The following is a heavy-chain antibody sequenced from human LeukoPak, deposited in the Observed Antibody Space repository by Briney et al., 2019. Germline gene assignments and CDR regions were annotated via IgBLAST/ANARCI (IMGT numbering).Heavy chain of an antibody. CDR1: GGSFSGYY. CDR3: AKELAGGYSSGWYARNYYYYGMDV. J-gene: IGHJ6*02. D-gene: IGHD6-19*01. V-gene: IGHV4-34*01. CDR2: INHSGST. Sequence: SETLSLTCAVYGGSFSGYYWSWIRQPPGKGLEWIGEINHSGSTNYNPSLKSRVTISVDTSKNQFSLKLSSVTAADTAVYYCAKELAGGYSSGWYARNYYYYGMDVWGQGTTVTVSS.